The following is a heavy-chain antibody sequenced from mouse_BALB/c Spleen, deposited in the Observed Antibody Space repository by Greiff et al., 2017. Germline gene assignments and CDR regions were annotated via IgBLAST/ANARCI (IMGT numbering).Heavy chain of an antibody. Sequence: EVQLQQSGAELVKPGASVKLSCTASGFNIKDTYMHWVKQRPEQGLEWIGRIDPANGNTKYDPKFQGKATITADTSSNTAYLQLSSLTSEDTAVYYCASGDYYGSSPFAYWGQGTLVTVSA. V-gene: IGHV14-3*02. CDR1: GFNIKDTY. CDR3: ASGDYYGSSPFAY. CDR2: IDPANGNT. D-gene: IGHD1-1*01. J-gene: IGHJ3*01.